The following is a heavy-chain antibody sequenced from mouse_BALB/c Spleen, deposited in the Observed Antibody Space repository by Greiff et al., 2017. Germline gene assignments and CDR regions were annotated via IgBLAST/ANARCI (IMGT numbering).Heavy chain of an antibody. V-gene: IGHV1S29*02. CDR2: IYPYNGGT. J-gene: IGHJ1*01. CDR3: AREGLRRGYWYFDV. CDR1: GYTFTDYN. D-gene: IGHD2-2*01. Sequence: VQLKQSGPELVKPGASVKISCKASGYTFTDYNMHWVKQSHGKSLEWIGYIYPYNGGTGYNQKFKSKATLTVDNSSSTAYMELRSLTSEDSAVYYCAREGLRRGYWYFDVWGAGTTVTVSS.